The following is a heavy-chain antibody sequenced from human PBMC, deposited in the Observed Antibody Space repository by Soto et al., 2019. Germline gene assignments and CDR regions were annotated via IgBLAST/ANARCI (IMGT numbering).Heavy chain of an antibody. CDR3: AREVQVHTPAFVY. D-gene: IGHD3-10*01. CDR2: ISPMFGAA. V-gene: IGHV1-69*19. J-gene: IGHJ4*02. Sequence: QVQLVQSGAEMKKPGSSVKVSCQSSGGTFNTYAMNWVRQAPGQGPEWMGDISPMFGAANYAPKFQGRVTISADESTGTSYMQLSSLTSVDTAIYFCAREVQVHTPAFVYWGQGTLVTVSS. CDR1: GGTFNTYA.